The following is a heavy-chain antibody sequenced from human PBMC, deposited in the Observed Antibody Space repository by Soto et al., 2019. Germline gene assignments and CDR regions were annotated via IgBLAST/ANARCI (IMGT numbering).Heavy chain of an antibody. CDR2: ISSSSSYI. J-gene: IGHJ4*02. V-gene: IGHV3-21*01. Sequence: EVQLVESGGGLVKPGGSLRLSCAASGFTFSSYSMNWVRQAPGKGLEWVSSISSSSSYIYYADSVKGRFTISRDNAKNSLYLQMYSLRAEDTAVYYCARDAYGDYGFDYWGQGTLVTVSS. CDR1: GFTFSSYS. D-gene: IGHD4-17*01. CDR3: ARDAYGDYGFDY.